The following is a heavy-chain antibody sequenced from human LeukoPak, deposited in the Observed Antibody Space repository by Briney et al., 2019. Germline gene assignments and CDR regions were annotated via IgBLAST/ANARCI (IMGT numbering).Heavy chain of an antibody. CDR2: IWHEGGRK. CDR1: GFTFSTHG. Sequence: GGSLRLSCVVSGFTFSTHGFHWVRQAPGKGLEWVSVIWHEGGRKEYADSVRGRFTISRDNAKNSLYLQMNSLRVEDTAVYYCADLGYNDGGQGTLVTVSS. D-gene: IGHD2-15*01. J-gene: IGHJ4*02. V-gene: IGHV3-33*03. CDR3: ADLGYND.